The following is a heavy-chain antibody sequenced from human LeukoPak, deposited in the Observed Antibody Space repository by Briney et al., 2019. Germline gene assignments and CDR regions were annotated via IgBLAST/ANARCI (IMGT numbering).Heavy chain of an antibody. CDR2: IYVSGST. J-gene: IGHJ6*03. CDR3: ARVVVPDTFSAYYYYYMDV. D-gene: IGHD2-2*01. Sequence: SETLSLTCTVSGGSISSYYWSWIRQPPGKGLEWIGYIYVSGSTDYNPSLKSRVTISVDTSKNQFSLKLSSVTAADTAVYYCARVVVPDTFSAYYYYYMDVWGKGTTVTVSS. V-gene: IGHV4-59*12. CDR1: GGSISSYY.